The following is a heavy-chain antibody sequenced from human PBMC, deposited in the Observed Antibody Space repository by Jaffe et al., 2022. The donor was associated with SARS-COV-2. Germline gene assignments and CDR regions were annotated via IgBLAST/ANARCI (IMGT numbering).Heavy chain of an antibody. CDR2: ISSRG. CDR1: GFTFSDYY. Sequence: QVQLVESGGGLVKPGVSLRLSCAASGFTFSDYYMSWIRQAPGKGLEWISYISSRGAEYAKGRFTISRDNAKNSLYLHINSLRAEDTAVYYCARGGYYDSRADFDIWGQGTLVTVSS. V-gene: IGHV3-11*01. CDR3: ARGGYYDSRADFDI. D-gene: IGHD3-22*01. J-gene: IGHJ4*02.